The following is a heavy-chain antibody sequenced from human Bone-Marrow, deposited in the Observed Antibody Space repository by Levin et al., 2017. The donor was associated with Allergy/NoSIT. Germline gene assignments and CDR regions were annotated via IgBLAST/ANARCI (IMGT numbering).Heavy chain of an antibody. V-gene: IGHV3-33*01. CDR1: GFTFSSYG. Sequence: GGSLRLSCAASGFTFSSYGMHWVRQAPGKGLEWVAVIWYDGSNKYYADSVKGRFTISRDNSKNTLYLQMNSLRAEDTAVYYCARLFAYYYGSGSYPGAFDYWGQGTLVTVSS. D-gene: IGHD3-10*01. CDR2: IWYDGSNK. J-gene: IGHJ4*02. CDR3: ARLFAYYYGSGSYPGAFDY.